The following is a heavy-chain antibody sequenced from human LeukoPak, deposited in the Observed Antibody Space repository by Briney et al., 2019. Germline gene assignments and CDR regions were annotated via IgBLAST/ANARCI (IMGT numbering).Heavy chain of an antibody. V-gene: IGHV3-48*03. CDR2: ISSSGSTI. Sequence: PGGSLRLSCAASGFTFSSYEMNWVRQAPGKGLEWVSYISSSGSTIYYADSVKGRLTISRDNAENSLYLQMNSLRAEDTAVYYCARDLFDVVPAATNFQHWGQGTLVTVSS. CDR1: GFTFSSYE. CDR3: ARDLFDVVPAATNFQH. J-gene: IGHJ1*01. D-gene: IGHD2-2*01.